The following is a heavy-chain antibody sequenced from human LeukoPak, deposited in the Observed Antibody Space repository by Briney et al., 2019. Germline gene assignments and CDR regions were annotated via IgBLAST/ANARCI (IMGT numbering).Heavy chain of an antibody. J-gene: IGHJ4*02. CDR3: AKDLLGFYSSSWLPFDY. CDR2: ISWNSGSI. V-gene: IGHV3-9*01. Sequence: PGGSLRLSCAASGFTFDDYAMHWVRQAAGKGLEWVSGISWNSGSIGYADSVKGRFTISRDNSKNTLYLQMNSLRAEDTAVYYCAKDLLGFYSSSWLPFDYWGQGTLVTVSS. CDR1: GFTFDDYA. D-gene: IGHD6-13*01.